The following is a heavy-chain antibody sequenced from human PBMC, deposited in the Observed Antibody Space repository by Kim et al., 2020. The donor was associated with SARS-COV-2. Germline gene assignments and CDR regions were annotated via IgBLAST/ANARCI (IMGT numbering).Heavy chain of an antibody. CDR3: ARDRPYYYDSSGYYSWYFDL. D-gene: IGHD3-22*01. CDR1: GGSISSYY. CDR2: IYYSGST. J-gene: IGHJ2*01. Sequence: SETLSLTCTVSGGSISSYYWSWIRQPPGKGLEWIGYIYYSGSTNYNPSLKSRVTISVDTSKNQFSLKLSSVTAADTAVYYCARDRPYYYDSSGYYSWYFDLWGRGTLVTVSS. V-gene: IGHV4-59*01.